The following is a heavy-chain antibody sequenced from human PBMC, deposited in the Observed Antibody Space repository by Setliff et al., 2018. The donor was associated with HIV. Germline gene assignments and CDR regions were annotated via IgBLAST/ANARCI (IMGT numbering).Heavy chain of an antibody. V-gene: IGHV3-49*04. J-gene: IGHJ6*03. Sequence: GGSLRLSCTASGFTFSRHAMTWVRQAPGKGLEWVAFIRSTPYGGTTEYAASVKGRFTISRDDSKSIAYLQMNSLKTEDTAVYYCTRDGVIKYYYYYYYMDVWGKGTTVTVSS. CDR1: GFTFSRHA. CDR2: IRSTPYGGTT. D-gene: IGHD3-10*01. CDR3: TRDGVIKYYYYYYYMDV.